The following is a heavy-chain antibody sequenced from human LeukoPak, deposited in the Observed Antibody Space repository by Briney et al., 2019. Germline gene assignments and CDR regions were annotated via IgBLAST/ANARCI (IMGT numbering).Heavy chain of an antibody. CDR1: KFTFSHYG. J-gene: IGHJ4*02. D-gene: IGHD3-3*01. CDR2: ISSDGSIK. CDR3: VKEYHSRGFGAYFDY. V-gene: IGHV3-30*18. Sequence: GGSLRLSCTASKFTFSHYGMQWVRQAPGKGLEWVAVISSDGSIKVYADSVKGRFTLSRDNSINAVDLQMNSLRAEDTAVYYCVKEYHSRGFGAYFDYWGQGTLVTVSS.